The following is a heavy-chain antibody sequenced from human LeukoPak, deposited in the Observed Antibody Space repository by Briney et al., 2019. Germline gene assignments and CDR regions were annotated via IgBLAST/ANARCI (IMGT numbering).Heavy chain of an antibody. CDR1: GFTFSDYY. J-gene: IGHJ5*02. V-gene: IGHV3-11*01. CDR3: ARGGRYCSSTSCYRRDWFDP. Sequence: GGSLRPSCAASGFTFSDYYMSWIRQAPGKGLEWVSYISSSGSTIYYADSVKGRFTISRDNAKNSLYLQMNSLRAEDTAVYYCARGGRYCSSTSCYRRDWFDPWGQGTLVTVSS. D-gene: IGHD2-2*01. CDR2: ISSSGSTI.